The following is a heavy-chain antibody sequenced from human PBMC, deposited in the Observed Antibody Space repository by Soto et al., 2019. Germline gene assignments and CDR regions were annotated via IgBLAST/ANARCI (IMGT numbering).Heavy chain of an antibody. CDR3: ARDLPGFYSSSSAYGMDV. CDR1: GGTFSSYA. V-gene: IGHV1-69*13. Sequence: SVKVSCKASGGTFSSYAISWVRQAPGQGLEWMGGIIPIFGTVNYAQKFQGRVTITADESTSTAYMELSSLRSEDTAVYYCARDLPGFYSSSSAYGMDVWGQGTTVTVSS. D-gene: IGHD6-6*01. J-gene: IGHJ6*02. CDR2: IIPIFGTV.